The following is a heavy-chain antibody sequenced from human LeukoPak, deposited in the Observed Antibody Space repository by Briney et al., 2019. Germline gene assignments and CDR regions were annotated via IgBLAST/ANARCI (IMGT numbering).Heavy chain of an antibody. Sequence: ASVKVSCKASGYTFTSYAMNWVRQAPGQGLEWMGWINTNTGNPTYAQGFTGRFVFSLDTSVSTAYLQISSLKAEDTAVYYCARAYYDFWSGYYQPFDYWGQGTLVTVSS. CDR2: INTNTGNP. V-gene: IGHV7-4-1*02. D-gene: IGHD3-3*01. CDR3: ARAYYDFWSGYYQPFDY. CDR1: GYTFTSYA. J-gene: IGHJ4*02.